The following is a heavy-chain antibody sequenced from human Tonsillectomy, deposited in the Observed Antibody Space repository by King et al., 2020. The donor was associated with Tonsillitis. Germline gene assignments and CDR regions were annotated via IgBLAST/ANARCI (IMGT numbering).Heavy chain of an antibody. J-gene: IGHJ3*02. CDR2: ISGRGGST. CDR1: GFPFNNYA. Sequence: VQLVESGGGLVQPGGSLRLSCAASGFPFNNYAMSWVRQPPGKGLEWVSAISGRGGSTYYAATVKGRFTISRDNSKNTQYLQLNSLRAEDTAVYYCAKELGDEVGDGFDIWGQGTLVTVSS. CDR3: AKELGDEVGDGFDI. D-gene: IGHD1-26*01. V-gene: IGHV3-23*04.